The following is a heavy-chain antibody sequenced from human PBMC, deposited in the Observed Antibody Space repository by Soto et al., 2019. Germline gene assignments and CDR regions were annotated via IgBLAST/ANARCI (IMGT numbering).Heavy chain of an antibody. CDR2: IDPSDSQT. V-gene: IGHV5-10-1*01. CDR3: ARQIYDSDTGPNFQYYFDS. D-gene: IGHD3-22*01. Sequence: GESLKISCKGSGYSFAGYWITWVRQKPGKGLEWMGRIDPSDSQTYYSPSFRGHVTISATKSITTVFLQWSSLRASDTAMYYCARQIYDSDTGPNFQYYFDSWGRGTPVTVSS. J-gene: IGHJ4*02. CDR1: GYSFAGYW.